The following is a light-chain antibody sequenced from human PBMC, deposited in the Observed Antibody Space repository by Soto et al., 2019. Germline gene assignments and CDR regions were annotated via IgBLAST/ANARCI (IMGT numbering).Light chain of an antibody. V-gene: IGKV3-20*01. CDR1: QSVSSSY. J-gene: IGKJ1*01. CDR3: QQYGSLSWT. Sequence: IVLTQPPGTVSLSPGEGATLSCSASQSVSSSYLAWYQQKPGQAPRLLIYGASSRATGIPDRFSGSGSGTDFTLTISRLEPEDLAVYYCQQYGSLSWTFGQGTKVDIK. CDR2: GAS.